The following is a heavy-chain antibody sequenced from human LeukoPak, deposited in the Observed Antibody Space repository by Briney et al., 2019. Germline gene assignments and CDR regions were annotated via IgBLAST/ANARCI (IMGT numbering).Heavy chain of an antibody. CDR2: INPTNGGK. J-gene: IGHJ4*02. V-gene: IGHV1-2*02. CDR1: GYTFTGYY. D-gene: IGHD1-1*01. Sequence: ASVKVSCKTSGYTFTGYYIHWVRQAPGQGLEWMGWINPTNGGKNYAQNFQGRVTMTRDTSISTAYMELSGLRSDDTAIYYCARQTTRSFDYWGQGTLVTVSA. CDR3: ARQTTRSFDY.